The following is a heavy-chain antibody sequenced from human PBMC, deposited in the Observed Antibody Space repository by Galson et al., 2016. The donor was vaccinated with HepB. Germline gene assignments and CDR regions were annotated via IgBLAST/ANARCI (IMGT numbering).Heavy chain of an antibody. V-gene: IGHV3-74*01. CDR2: VGGDGSRT. D-gene: IGHD1-26*01. CDR1: GFSLRGYW. CDR3: VRGLVGASFDY. J-gene: IGHJ4*02. Sequence: GSLRLSCAASGFSLRGYWMRWVRQAPGKGLVWVAHVGGDGSRTSYADSVKGRFTISRDNAKNTLYLQVNSLRDEDTAVYYCVRGLVGASFDYWGRGAMVTVSS.